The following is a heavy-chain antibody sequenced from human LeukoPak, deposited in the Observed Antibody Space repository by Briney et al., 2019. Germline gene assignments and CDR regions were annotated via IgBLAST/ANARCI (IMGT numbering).Heavy chain of an antibody. J-gene: IGHJ2*01. V-gene: IGHV4-31*03. CDR1: CGSISSGGYY. CDR2: IYYSGSI. D-gene: IGHD4-17*01. Sequence: SETLSLTCTVSCGSISSGGYYWSWIRQHPGKRLEWIGYIYYSGSIYYNPSLKSRVTISVDTSKNQFSLKLSSVTGADTAVYYCARDSGDDYGDLNWYFDLWGRGNLVTVSS. CDR3: ARDSGDDYGDLNWYFDL.